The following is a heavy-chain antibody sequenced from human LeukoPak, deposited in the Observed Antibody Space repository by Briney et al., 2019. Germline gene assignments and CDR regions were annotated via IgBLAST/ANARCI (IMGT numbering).Heavy chain of an antibody. D-gene: IGHD1-7*01. J-gene: IGHJ5*02. CDR2: ISSSSSTI. CDR1: GFTFSSYS. Sequence: GGSLRLSCEASGFTFSSYSMNWVRQAPGKGLEWVSYISSSSSTIYYADSVKGRFTISRDNAKNSQYLQMNSLRAEDTAVYYCVRDDGNYAGGWLDPWGQGTLVTVSS. CDR3: VRDDGNYAGGWLDP. V-gene: IGHV3-48*04.